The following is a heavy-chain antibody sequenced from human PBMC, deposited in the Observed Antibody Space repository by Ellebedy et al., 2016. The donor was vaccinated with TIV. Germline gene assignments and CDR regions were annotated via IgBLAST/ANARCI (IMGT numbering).Heavy chain of an antibody. J-gene: IGHJ6*02. CDR2: INTGNGNT. Sequence: AASVKVSCKASGYTFTTYAMHWVRQAPGQGLEWMGRINTGNGNTKYSQKFQGRVTMTRDTSTSTVYMELSSLRSEDTAVYYCAREWLVRYYYYYYGMDVWGQGTTVTVSS. CDR1: GYTFTTYA. V-gene: IGHV1-3*04. D-gene: IGHD6-19*01. CDR3: AREWLVRYYYYYYGMDV.